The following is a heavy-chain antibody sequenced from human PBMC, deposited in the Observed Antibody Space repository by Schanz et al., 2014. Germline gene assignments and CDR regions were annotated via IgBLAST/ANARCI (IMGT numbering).Heavy chain of an antibody. V-gene: IGHV3-23*04. CDR3: TKEDATALWYFEH. J-gene: IGHJ4*02. D-gene: IGHD6-13*01. CDR2: INTSGGSR. Sequence: EVQLVESGGGLVQPGGSLRLSCAASGFSFSTHAMSWVRQAPGQGLEWVSGINTSGGSRYYAESVKGRFTISRGNSKNLVVLQMNSLRVDDTAVYYCTKEDATALWYFEHWGQGTLVTVSS. CDR1: GFSFSTHA.